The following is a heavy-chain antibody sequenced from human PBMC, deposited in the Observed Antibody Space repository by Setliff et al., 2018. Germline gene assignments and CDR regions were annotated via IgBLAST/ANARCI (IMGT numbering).Heavy chain of an antibody. CDR2: IKKDGSIK. Sequence: GGSLRLSCAASGFTFRSYWMSWVRQAPGKGLEWVANIKKDGSIKYYVDSVKGRFTISRDNAKNSLYLQMNSLRAEDTAVYYCARVAYSYGRYYYYYYMDVWGKGTTVTVSS. D-gene: IGHD5-18*01. CDR3: ARVAYSYGRYYYYYYMDV. J-gene: IGHJ6*03. V-gene: IGHV3-7*03. CDR1: GFTFRSYW.